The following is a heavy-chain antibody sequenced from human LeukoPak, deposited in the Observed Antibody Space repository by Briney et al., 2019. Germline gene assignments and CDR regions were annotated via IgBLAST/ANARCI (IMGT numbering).Heavy chain of an antibody. CDR3: ARGQPGIAAAATDY. Sequence: GGSLRLSCAASGFTFSSYGMHWVRQAPGKGLEWVAVIWYDGSNKYYADSVKGRFTISRDNSKNTLYLQMNSLRAEDTAVYYCARGQPGIAAAATDYWGQGTLVTVSS. J-gene: IGHJ4*02. CDR2: IWYDGSNK. D-gene: IGHD6-13*01. CDR1: GFTFSSYG. V-gene: IGHV3-33*01.